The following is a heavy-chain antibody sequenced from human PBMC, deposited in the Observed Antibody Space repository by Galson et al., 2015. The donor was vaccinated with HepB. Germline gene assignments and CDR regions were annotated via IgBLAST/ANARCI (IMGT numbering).Heavy chain of an antibody. Sequence: SLRLSCAASGFTFSSYAMHWVRQAPGKGLEWVAVISYDGSNKYYADSVKGRFTISRDNSKNTLYLQMNSLRAEDTAVYYCARTAKYYDYVWGSYRYVLGGYWGQGTLVTVSS. CDR3: ARTAKYYDYVWGSYRYVLGGY. J-gene: IGHJ4*02. V-gene: IGHV3-30*04. CDR2: ISYDGSNK. CDR1: GFTFSSYA. D-gene: IGHD3-16*02.